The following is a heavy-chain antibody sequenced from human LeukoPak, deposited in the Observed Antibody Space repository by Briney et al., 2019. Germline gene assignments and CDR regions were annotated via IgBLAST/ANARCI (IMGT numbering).Heavy chain of an antibody. Sequence: GGSLRLSCAASGFTFSTFAMIWVRQPPGKGLEWVSSIFPSGGEIHYADSVRGRFTISRDNSKSTLSLRMNSLRAEDTAIYYCAKPLVVVTASADYWGQGTLVTVSS. V-gene: IGHV3-23*01. CDR1: GFTFSTFA. CDR3: AKPLVVVTASADY. D-gene: IGHD2-21*02. CDR2: IFPSGGEI. J-gene: IGHJ4*02.